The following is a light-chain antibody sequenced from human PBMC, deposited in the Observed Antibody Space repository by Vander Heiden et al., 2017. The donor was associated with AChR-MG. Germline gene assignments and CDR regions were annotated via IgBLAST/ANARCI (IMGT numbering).Light chain of an antibody. Sequence: EIVLTQSPGTLSLSPGERATLSCRASQSDSYNSLVWYQQKPGQAPRLLIYGASSRATGIPDRFSANGSGTEFTLTVTRMEPEDFAVYYCQRYGGSQGYIYGPGTKLEL. J-gene: IGKJ2*01. CDR3: QRYGGSQGYI. V-gene: IGKV3-20*01. CDR1: QSDSYNS. CDR2: GAS.